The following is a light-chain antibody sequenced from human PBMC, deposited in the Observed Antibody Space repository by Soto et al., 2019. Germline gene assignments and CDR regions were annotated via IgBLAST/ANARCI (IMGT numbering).Light chain of an antibody. CDR3: SSYAGSNMGV. CDR2: EVS. CDR1: SSDVGGYKF. V-gene: IGLV2-8*01. Sequence: QSVLTQPPSASGSPGQSVTISCTGTSSDVGGYKFVSWYQQHPGKAPKLIIYEVSQRPSGVPDRFSAPKSGDTASLTVSGLRAEDEADYYCSSYAGSNMGVFGSGTKLTVL. J-gene: IGLJ1*01.